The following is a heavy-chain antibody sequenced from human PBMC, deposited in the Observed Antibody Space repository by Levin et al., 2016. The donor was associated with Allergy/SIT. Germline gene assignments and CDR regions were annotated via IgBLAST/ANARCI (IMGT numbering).Heavy chain of an antibody. CDR2: IDGSGDDT. D-gene: IGHD3-10*01. Sequence: GESLKISCAASGSTFSTFTSYAMSWVRQAPGKGLEWVAAIDGSGDDTYYADSVKGRFTISRDNSKKTVSLQMNSLRAEDTAVYYCAKRSWFEHKPYGMDVWGQGTTVTVSS. CDR1: GSTFSTFTSYA. V-gene: IGHV3-23*01. CDR3: AKRSWFEHKPYGMDV. J-gene: IGHJ6*02.